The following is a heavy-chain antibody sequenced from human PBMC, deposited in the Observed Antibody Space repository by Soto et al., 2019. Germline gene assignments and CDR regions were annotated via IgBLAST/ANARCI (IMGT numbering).Heavy chain of an antibody. D-gene: IGHD1-26*01. CDR3: AKDRRADWESYDEYAMDV. CDR2: IIPIYGTA. V-gene: IGHV1-69*01. J-gene: IGHJ6*02. Sequence: QVQLVQSGAEVKKPGSSVKVSCKASGGTFSSFTISWVRQAPGQGLEWMGGIIPIYGTANYAQKFQGRVTITADASTRTAYMELSSLRSEDTAVYYCAKDRRADWESYDEYAMDVCGQGTTVTVSS. CDR1: GGTFSSFT.